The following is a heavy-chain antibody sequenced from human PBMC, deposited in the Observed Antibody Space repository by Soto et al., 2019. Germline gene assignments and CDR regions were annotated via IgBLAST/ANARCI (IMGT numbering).Heavy chain of an antibody. CDR3: ARDTNTAGIDY. D-gene: IGHD2-2*01. CDR2: IWYDGSNK. Sequence: VGSLRLSCAASGFTFSSYGMHWVRQAPGKGLEWVAVIWYDGSNKYYADSVKGRFTISRDNSKNTLYLQMNSLRAEDTAVYYCARDTNTAGIDYWGQGTLVTVSS. J-gene: IGHJ4*02. V-gene: IGHV3-33*01. CDR1: GFTFSSYG.